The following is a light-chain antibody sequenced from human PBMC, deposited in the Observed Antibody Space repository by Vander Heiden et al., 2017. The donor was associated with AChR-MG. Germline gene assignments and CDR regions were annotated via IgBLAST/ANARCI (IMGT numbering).Light chain of an antibody. CDR3: QQRDSTPWT. Sequence: DIQMTQSPSSLSASVGDRVTITCRASQSISSFLNWYQQKPGKAPKLLIYAASSVQSGVPSRFSGSGSGTDFTLTISRLQPEDFATYYCQQRDSTPWTFGQWTKVEIK. J-gene: IGKJ1*01. CDR1: QSISSF. CDR2: AAS. V-gene: IGKV1-39*01.